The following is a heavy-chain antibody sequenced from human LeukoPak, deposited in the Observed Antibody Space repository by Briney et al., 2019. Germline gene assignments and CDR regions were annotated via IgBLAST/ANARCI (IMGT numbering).Heavy chain of an antibody. D-gene: IGHD3-22*01. J-gene: IGHJ4*02. CDR2: FDPEDGET. CDR1: AYTFTGYY. CDR3: ATDPRASGYAPHA. Sequence: ASVKVSCKASAYTFTGYYLHWVRQAPGKGLEWMGGFDPEDGETIYAQKFQGRVTMTEDTSTDTAYMELSSLRSEDTAVYYCATDPRASGYAPHAWGQGTLVTVSS. V-gene: IGHV1-24*01.